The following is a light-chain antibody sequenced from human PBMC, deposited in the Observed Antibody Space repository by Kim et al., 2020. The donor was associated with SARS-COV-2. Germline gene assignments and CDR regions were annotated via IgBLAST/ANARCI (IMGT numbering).Light chain of an antibody. CDR1: QSISSY. Sequence: SVGDRVNITSRASQSISSYLKWYQQKPGKAPELLIYAASSLQSGVPSRFSGSGSETDFTLTISSLQPEDFATYYCQQSYSTPPFTFGPGTKVDIK. V-gene: IGKV1-39*01. J-gene: IGKJ3*01. CDR3: QQSYSTPPFT. CDR2: AAS.